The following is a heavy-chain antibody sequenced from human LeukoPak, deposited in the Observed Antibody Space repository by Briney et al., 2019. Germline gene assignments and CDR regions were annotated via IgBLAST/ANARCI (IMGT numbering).Heavy chain of an antibody. D-gene: IGHD2-2*01. CDR3: AKDIYQADIVVVPAADAFDI. V-gene: IGHV1-2*02. J-gene: IGHJ3*02. CDR1: GYTFTGYY. Sequence: ASVKVSCKASGYTFTGYYMHWVRQALGQGLEWMGWINPNNGGTGYAQKFQGRVTMTRDTSISTAYMELSGLRSDDTAVYYCAKDIYQADIVVVPAADAFDIWGQGTMVTVSS. CDR2: INPNNGGT.